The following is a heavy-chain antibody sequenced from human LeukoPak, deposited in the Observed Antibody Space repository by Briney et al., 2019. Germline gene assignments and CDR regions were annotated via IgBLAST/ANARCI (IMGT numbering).Heavy chain of an antibody. V-gene: IGHV4-39*07. D-gene: IGHD6-19*01. CDR1: GGSISSSSYY. Sequence: SETLSLTCTVSGGSISSSSYYWGWIRQPPGKGLEWIGSIYYSGSTNYNPSLESRVTISVYKSKNQFSLKLSPVTAADTAVYYCARGYTSGWSPVLDIWGRGTMVTVS. CDR2: IYYSGST. J-gene: IGHJ3*02. CDR3: ARGYTSGWSPVLDI.